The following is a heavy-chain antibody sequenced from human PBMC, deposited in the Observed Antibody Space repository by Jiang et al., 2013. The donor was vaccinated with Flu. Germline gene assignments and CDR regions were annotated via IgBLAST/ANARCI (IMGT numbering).Heavy chain of an antibody. V-gene: IGHV3-7*01. D-gene: IGHD3-22*01. CDR3: AKALFYYDSSGYFDY. CDR2: IKQDGSEK. Sequence: QLVESGGGLVQPGGSLRLSCAASGFTFSSYWMSWVRQAPGKGLEWVANIKQDGSEKYYVDSVKGRFTISRDNAKNSLFLQINSLRAEDTAVYYCAKALFYYDSSGYFDYWGQGTLVTVSS. CDR1: GFTFSSYW. J-gene: IGHJ4*02.